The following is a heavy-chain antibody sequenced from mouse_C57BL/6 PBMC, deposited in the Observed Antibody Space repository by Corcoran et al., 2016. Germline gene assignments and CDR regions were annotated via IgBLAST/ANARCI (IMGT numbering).Heavy chain of an antibody. V-gene: IGHV1-26*01. J-gene: IGHJ1*03. D-gene: IGHD2-5*01. CDR2: INPNNGGT. CDR1: GYTFTDYY. CDR3: AVDSNYGYFDV. Sequence: EVQLQQSGPELVKPGASVKISCKASGYTFTDYYMNWVKQSHGKSLEWIGDINPNNGGTSYNQKFKGKATLTVDKSSSTAYMELRSLTSEDSAVYYCAVDSNYGYFDVWGTGTTVTVSS.